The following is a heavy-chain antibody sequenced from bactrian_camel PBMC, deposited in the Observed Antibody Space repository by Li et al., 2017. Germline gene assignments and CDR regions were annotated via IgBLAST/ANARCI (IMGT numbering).Heavy chain of an antibody. CDR3: AAEESSLAGVWPSEFAA. CDR2: THTGGGRT. Sequence: VQLVESGGGSVQAGGSLRLSCSTSAFGYSNNCLAWFRQAPGREREAVAATHTGGGRTFYADAVKGRFTIFQDKAKNILHLQMNSLKPEDTAIYYCAAEESSLAGVWPSEFAAWGQGTQVTVS. D-gene: IGHD5*01. J-gene: IGHJ6*01. CDR1: AFGYSNNC. V-gene: IGHV3S1*01.